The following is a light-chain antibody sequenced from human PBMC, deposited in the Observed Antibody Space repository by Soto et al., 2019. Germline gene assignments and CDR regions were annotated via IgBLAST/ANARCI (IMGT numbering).Light chain of an antibody. J-gene: IGKJ1*01. Sequence: EIVLTQSPGTLSLSPGEKATLSCRASQSISDYLAWYQQKPGQPPRLLIYGASIRLAGIPDRFSGVGSRTDFPLTISRLDPEDFAVSSCQQYANSPRTFGQGTKVEVK. CDR3: QQYANSPRT. CDR1: QSISDY. V-gene: IGKV3-20*01. CDR2: GAS.